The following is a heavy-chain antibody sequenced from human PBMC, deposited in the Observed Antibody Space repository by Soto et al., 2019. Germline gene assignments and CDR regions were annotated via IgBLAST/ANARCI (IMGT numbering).Heavy chain of an antibody. V-gene: IGHV3-74*01. D-gene: IGHD3-22*01. CDR1: GFTFSTYW. CDR3: AAGGSGYYAN. CDR2: IKTDGTYA. J-gene: IGHJ4*02. Sequence: EVQLVESGGDLVQPGGSLRLSCAASGFTFSTYWMHWVRQAPGKGLLWVSRIKTDGTYATYADSVKGRFTISRDNAKSTLYLQTNSLRVEDVAVYYCAAGGSGYYANWGQGNLVTVSS.